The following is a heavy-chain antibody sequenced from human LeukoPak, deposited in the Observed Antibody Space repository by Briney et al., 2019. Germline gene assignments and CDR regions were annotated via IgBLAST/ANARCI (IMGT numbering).Heavy chain of an antibody. J-gene: IGHJ4*02. CDR1: GFTFSSYA. V-gene: IGHV3-23*01. CDR2: ISGSGGST. Sequence: GGSLRLSCAASGFTFSSYAMSWVRQTPGKGLEWVSAISGSGGSTYYADSVKGRFTISRDNSKNTLYLQMNSLRAEDTAVYYCAKVGPFDYYGSGSYYPRQYYFDYWGQGTLVTVSS. CDR3: AKVGPFDYYGSGSYYPRQYYFDY. D-gene: IGHD3-10*01.